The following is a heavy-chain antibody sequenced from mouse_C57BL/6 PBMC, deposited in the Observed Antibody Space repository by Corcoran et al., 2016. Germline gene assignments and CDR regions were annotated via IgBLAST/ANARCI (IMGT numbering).Heavy chain of an antibody. CDR1: GYTFTTYG. Sequence: QIQLVQSGPELKKPGETVKISCKASGYTFTTYGMSWVKQAPGKGLKWMGWINTYSGVPTYADDFKGRFAFSLETSASTAYLQINNLKNEDTATYFCAKEDDYDGYYFDYWGQGTTLTVSS. J-gene: IGHJ2*01. V-gene: IGHV9-3*01. CDR2: INTYSGVP. D-gene: IGHD2-4*01. CDR3: AKEDDYDGYYFDY.